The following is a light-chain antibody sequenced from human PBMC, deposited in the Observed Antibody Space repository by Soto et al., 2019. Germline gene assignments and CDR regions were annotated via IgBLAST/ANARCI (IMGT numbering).Light chain of an antibody. Sequence: DIQMTQSPSSLSASVGDRVTITCQASQDISTYLNWYQQKPGKAPKLLIYDASNLETGVPSRFSGSGSGTDFTFTISSLQPEDIATYYCQQYDNLLTVGGGTKVEI. J-gene: IGKJ4*01. CDR3: QQYDNLLT. CDR2: DAS. V-gene: IGKV1-33*01. CDR1: QDISTY.